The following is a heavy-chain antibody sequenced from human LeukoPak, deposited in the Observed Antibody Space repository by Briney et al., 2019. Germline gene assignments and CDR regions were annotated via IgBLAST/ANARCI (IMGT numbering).Heavy chain of an antibody. CDR1: GFTFSSYW. CDR3: AREGEGVLDAFDI. V-gene: IGHV3-7*01. CDR2: IKQGGSEK. Sequence: GGSLRLSCAASGFTFSSYWMSWVRQAPGKGLEWVANIKQGGSEKYYVDSVKGRFTISRDNAKNSLYLQMNSLRAEDTAVYYCAREGEGVLDAFDIWGQGTMVTVSS. J-gene: IGHJ3*02. D-gene: IGHD2-8*01.